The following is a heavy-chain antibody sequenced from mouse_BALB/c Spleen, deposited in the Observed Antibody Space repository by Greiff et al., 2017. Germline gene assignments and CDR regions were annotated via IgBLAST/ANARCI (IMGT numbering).Heavy chain of an antibody. CDR3: ARDRHYYGSSWYFDV. V-gene: IGHV7-3*02. J-gene: IGHJ1*01. D-gene: IGHD1-1*01. CDR2: IRNKANGYTT. Sequence: EVQGVESGGGLVQPGGSLRLSCATSGFTFTDYYMSWVRQPPGKALEWLGFIRNKANGYTTEYSASVKGRFTISRDNSQSILYLQMNTLRAEDSATYYCARDRHYYGSSWYFDVWGAGTTVTVSS. CDR1: GFTFTDYY.